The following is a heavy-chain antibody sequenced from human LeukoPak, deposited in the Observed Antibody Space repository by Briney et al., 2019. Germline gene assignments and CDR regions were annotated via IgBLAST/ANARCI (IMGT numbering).Heavy chain of an antibody. CDR1: GFTFSSYA. CDR3: ARDGAVTNGRYFDY. J-gene: IGHJ4*02. V-gene: IGHV3-23*01. CDR2: ISGSGGST. D-gene: IGHD4-17*01. Sequence: GGSLRLSCAASGFTFSSYAMSWVRQAPGKGLEWVSAISGSGGSTYYGDSVKGRFTISRDNAKNSLYLQMNSLRAEDTAVYYCARDGAVTNGRYFDYWGQGTLVTVSS.